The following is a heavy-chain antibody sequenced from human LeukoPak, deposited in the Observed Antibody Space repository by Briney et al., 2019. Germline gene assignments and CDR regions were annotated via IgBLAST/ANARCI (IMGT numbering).Heavy chain of an antibody. CDR2: IFPSGGEI. D-gene: IGHD2-8*02. CDR3: ATYRQVLLPFES. V-gene: IGHV3-23*01. CDR1: GFTFSTFA. J-gene: IGHJ4*02. Sequence: GGSLRLSCAASGFTFSTFAMIWVRQPPGKGLEWVSSIFPSGGEIHYADSVRGRFTISRDNSKSTLSLQMNSLRTEDTAIYYCATYRQVLLPFESWGQGTLVTVSS.